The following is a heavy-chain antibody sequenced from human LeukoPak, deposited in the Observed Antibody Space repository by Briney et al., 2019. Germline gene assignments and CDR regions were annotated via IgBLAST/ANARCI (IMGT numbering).Heavy chain of an antibody. CDR3: ARGVVVVAQLGFYFYYMDV. D-gene: IGHD2-15*01. J-gene: IGHJ6*03. CDR2: IYTSGST. CDR1: GGSISSGSYY. V-gene: IGHV4-61*02. Sequence: SETLSLTCTVSGGSISSGSYYWSWIRQPAGKGLEWIGRIYTSGSTNYNPSLKSRVTISVDTSKNQFSLKLSSVTAADTAVYYCARGVVVVAQLGFYFYYMDVWGKGTTVTISS.